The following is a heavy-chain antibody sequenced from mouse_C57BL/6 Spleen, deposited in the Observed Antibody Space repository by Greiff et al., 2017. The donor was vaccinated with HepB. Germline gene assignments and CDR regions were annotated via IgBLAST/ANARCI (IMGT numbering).Heavy chain of an antibody. Sequence: VQLKESGGGLVKPGGSLKLSCAASGFTFSSYAMSWVRQTPEKRLEWVATISDGGSYTYYPDNVKGRFTISRDNAKNNLYLQMSHLKSEDTAMYYCARNGTYYRTMDYWGQGTSVTVSS. CDR1: GFTFSSYA. D-gene: IGHD2-12*01. J-gene: IGHJ4*01. CDR2: ISDGGSYT. V-gene: IGHV5-4*01. CDR3: ARNGTYYRTMDY.